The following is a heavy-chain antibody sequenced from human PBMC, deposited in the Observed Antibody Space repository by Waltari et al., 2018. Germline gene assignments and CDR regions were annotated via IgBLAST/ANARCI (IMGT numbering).Heavy chain of an antibody. J-gene: IGHJ4*02. CDR2: IYSGGST. V-gene: IGHV3-53*01. D-gene: IGHD1-1*01. CDR1: GFTVGNNF. Sequence: EVQLVESGGDLIQPGGSLRLSCSASGFTVGNNFMGWVRQAPGKGLGWVSVIYSGGSTNYIDSVRGRFTISRDSYKNTLYRQMNSIRAEDTAVYYCAKVDNVGLNNYWGQGTLVTVSS. CDR3: AKVDNVGLNNY.